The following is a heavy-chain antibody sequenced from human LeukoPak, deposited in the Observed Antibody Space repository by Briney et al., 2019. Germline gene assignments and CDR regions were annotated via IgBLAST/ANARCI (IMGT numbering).Heavy chain of an antibody. CDR1: GYRFTSYW. CDR2: IYPGDSDT. Sequence: GESLKISCKGSGYRFTSYWIGWVRQMPGKSLEWMGNIYPGDSDTRYSPSFQGQVTISADKSISTAYLQWSSLKASDTAMYYCARHANGYDNSYFDYWGQGTLVTVSS. J-gene: IGHJ4*02. CDR3: ARHANGYDNSYFDY. D-gene: IGHD5-12*01. V-gene: IGHV5-51*01.